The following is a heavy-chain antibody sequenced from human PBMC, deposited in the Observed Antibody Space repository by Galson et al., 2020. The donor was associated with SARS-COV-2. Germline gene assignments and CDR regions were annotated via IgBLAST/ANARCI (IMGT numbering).Heavy chain of an antibody. V-gene: IGHV4-39*07. D-gene: IGHD2-8*01. CDR2: IYYRGST. J-gene: IGHJ4*02. Sequence: SETLSLTCTVSGGSISSSSYYWGWIRQPPGKGLEWIGSIYYRGSTYYNPSLKSRVTISVDKSKNQFSLKLSSVTAADTAVYYCARVRITLGVGGFDYWGQGTLVTVSS. CDR1: GGSISSSSYY. CDR3: ARVRITLGVGGFDY.